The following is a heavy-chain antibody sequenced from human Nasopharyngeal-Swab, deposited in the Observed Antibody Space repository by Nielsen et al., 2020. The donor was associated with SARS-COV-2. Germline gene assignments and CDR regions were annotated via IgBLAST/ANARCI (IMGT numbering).Heavy chain of an antibody. Sequence: GEPLKISCAASGFTFSSYSMNWVRQAPGKGLEWVSYISSSSTIYYADSVKGRFTISRDNARNSLFLQMDSLRVEDTAIYYCAGNHDNTFWGQGNLVAVSS. D-gene: IGHD3-22*01. J-gene: IGHJ4*02. CDR1: GFTFSSYS. CDR2: ISSSSTI. V-gene: IGHV3-48*04. CDR3: AGNHDNTF.